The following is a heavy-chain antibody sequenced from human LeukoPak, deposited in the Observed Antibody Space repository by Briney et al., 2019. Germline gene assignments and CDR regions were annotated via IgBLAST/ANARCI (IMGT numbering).Heavy chain of an antibody. J-gene: IGHJ6*02. Sequence: GGSLRLSCAASGFTFSSYWMSWVRQAPGKGLEWVANIKQDGREQYSVDSVKGRFVISRDNAKKSLYLQMNSLRADDTAVYYCARDPGWLQSAYGMDVWGQGTTVTVSS. CDR2: IKQDGREQ. CDR1: GFTFSSYW. CDR3: ARDPGWLQSAYGMDV. V-gene: IGHV3-7*01. D-gene: IGHD5-24*01.